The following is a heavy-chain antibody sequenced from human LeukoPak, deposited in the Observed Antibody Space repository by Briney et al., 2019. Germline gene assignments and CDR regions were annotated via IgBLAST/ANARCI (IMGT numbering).Heavy chain of an antibody. Sequence: GGSLRLSCAASGFTFSSYGMHWVRQAPGKGLEWVAVISYDGSNKYYADSVKGRFTISRDNPKNTLYLQMNSLRAEDTAVYYCAKEWGEYYDILTGYDYWGQGTLVTVSS. J-gene: IGHJ4*02. CDR2: ISYDGSNK. D-gene: IGHD3-9*01. CDR3: AKEWGEYYDILTGYDY. V-gene: IGHV3-30*18. CDR1: GFTFSSYG.